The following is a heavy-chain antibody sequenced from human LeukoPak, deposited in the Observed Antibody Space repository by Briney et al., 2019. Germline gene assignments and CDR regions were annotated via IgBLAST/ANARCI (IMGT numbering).Heavy chain of an antibody. CDR2: IYYSGST. Sequence: SETLSLTRTVSGGSISSGDYYWSWLRQPPGKGLEWIGYIYYSGSTYYNPSLKSRVTISVDTSKNQFSLKLSSVTAADTAVYYCARDKRIAAAGTWFDPWGQGTLVTVSS. V-gene: IGHV4-30-4*01. D-gene: IGHD6-13*01. J-gene: IGHJ5*02. CDR1: GGSISSGDYY. CDR3: ARDKRIAAAGTWFDP.